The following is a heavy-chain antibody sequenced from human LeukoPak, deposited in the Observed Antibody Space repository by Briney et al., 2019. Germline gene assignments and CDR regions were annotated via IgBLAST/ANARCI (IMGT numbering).Heavy chain of an antibody. CDR2: INPNSGGT. CDR3: ARSTLTSSSNFDY. CDR1: GYTFTGYY. J-gene: IGHJ4*02. Sequence: GASVKVSCKASGYTFTGYYMHWVRQAPGQGLEWMGWINPNSGGTNYAQKFQGRVTMTRDTSISTAYMELSRLRSDDTAVYYCARSTLTSSSNFDYWGQGTLVTVSS. V-gene: IGHV1-2*02. D-gene: IGHD6-6*01.